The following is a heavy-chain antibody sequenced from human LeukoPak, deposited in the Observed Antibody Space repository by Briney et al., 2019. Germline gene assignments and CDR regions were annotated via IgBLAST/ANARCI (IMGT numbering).Heavy chain of an antibody. CDR2: TYHSGST. V-gene: IGHV4-38-2*02. CDR1: GYSISSGYY. D-gene: IGHD2-15*01. CDR3: ARDCSGGSCYAFDI. Sequence: PSETLSLTCDVSGYSISSGYYWGWIRQPPGKGLEWIGSTYHSGSTYNNPSLKSRVTISVDTSKNPFSLKLSSVTAADTAMYYCARDCSGGSCYAFDIWGQGTMVIVSS. J-gene: IGHJ3*02.